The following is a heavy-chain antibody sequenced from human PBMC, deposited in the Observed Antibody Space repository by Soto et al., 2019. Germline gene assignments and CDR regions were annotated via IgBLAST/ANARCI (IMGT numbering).Heavy chain of an antibody. V-gene: IGHV1-69*13. Sequence: ASVKVSCKASGCTFSSYAISWVRPAPGQGLEWMGGIIPIFGTANYAQKFQGRVTITADESTSTAYMELSSLRSEETAVYYCAREGCSSTSCYTRNAFDIWGQGTMVTVSS. D-gene: IGHD2-2*02. CDR3: AREGCSSTSCYTRNAFDI. CDR1: GCTFSSYA. J-gene: IGHJ3*02. CDR2: IIPIFGTA.